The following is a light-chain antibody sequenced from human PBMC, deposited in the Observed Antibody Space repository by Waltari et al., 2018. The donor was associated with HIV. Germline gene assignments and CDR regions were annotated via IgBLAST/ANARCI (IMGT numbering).Light chain of an antibody. Sequence: SYVLTQPPSVSVAPGQTARISCGGNNIETKDGHWYQQKPGQAPVLVVYDDYDRPSGIPERFSGSNSGNTATLTISRVEAGDEADYYCQVWDSRGVFGGGTKLTVL. CDR1: NIETKD. CDR3: QVWDSRGV. V-gene: IGLV3-21*02. CDR2: DDY. J-gene: IGLJ3*02.